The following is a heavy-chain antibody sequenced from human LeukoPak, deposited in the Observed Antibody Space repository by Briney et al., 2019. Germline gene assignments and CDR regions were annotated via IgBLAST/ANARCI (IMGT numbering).Heavy chain of an antibody. CDR1: GFTFNRYA. J-gene: IGHJ5*02. Sequence: GGSLRLSCAASGFTFNRYAMSWVRQAPGKGLEWVSAISGSGGSTYYADSVKGRLAMSRDSSKNTLYLQMNSLEAEDTAVYYCAKDRGYCSSTSCSLNWFDPWGQGTLVTVSS. D-gene: IGHD2-2*01. V-gene: IGHV3-23*01. CDR3: AKDRGYCSSTSCSLNWFDP. CDR2: ISGSGGST.